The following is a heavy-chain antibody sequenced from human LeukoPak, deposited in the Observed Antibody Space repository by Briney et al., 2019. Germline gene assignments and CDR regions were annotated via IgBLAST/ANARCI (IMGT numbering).Heavy chain of an antibody. Sequence: GGSLRLSCAASGFTFSSYAMSWVRQAPGKGLEWVSAISGSGGSTPYADSVKGRFTISRDNSENTLYLQMNSLRAEDTAVYYCAKVDYYYGSGSLDYWGQGTLVTVFS. CDR1: GFTFSSYA. V-gene: IGHV3-23*01. CDR3: AKVDYYYGSGSLDY. CDR2: ISGSGGST. J-gene: IGHJ4*02. D-gene: IGHD3-10*01.